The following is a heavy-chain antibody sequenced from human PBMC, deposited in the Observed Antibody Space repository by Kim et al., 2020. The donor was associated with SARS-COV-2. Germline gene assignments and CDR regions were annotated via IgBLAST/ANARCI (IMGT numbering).Heavy chain of an antibody. D-gene: IGHD2-2*02. J-gene: IGHJ6*03. CDR2: INHSGST. V-gene: IGHV4-34*01. Sequence: SETLSLTCAVYGGSFSGYYWSWIRQPPGKGLEWIGEINHSGSTNYNPSLKSRVTISVDTSKNQFSLKLSSVTAADTAVYYCARAGGMCSSTSCYNNPGWKYYYYYMDVWGKGTTVTVSS. CDR3: ARAGGMCSSTSCYNNPGWKYYYYYMDV. CDR1: GGSFSGYY.